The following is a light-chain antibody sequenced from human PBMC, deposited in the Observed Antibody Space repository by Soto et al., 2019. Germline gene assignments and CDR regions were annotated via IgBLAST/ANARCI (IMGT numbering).Light chain of an antibody. CDR2: EVS. V-gene: IGLV2-8*01. Sequence: QSALTQPPSGSGSPGQSVTISCTGTSSDVGAYNYLSWYQQHPGKAPKLMIYEVSKRPSGVPDRFSGSKSGNTASLTVSGLQAEDEADYYCSSYAGSNNYVFGTGTKLTVL. CDR3: SSYAGSNNYV. J-gene: IGLJ1*01. CDR1: SSDVGAYNY.